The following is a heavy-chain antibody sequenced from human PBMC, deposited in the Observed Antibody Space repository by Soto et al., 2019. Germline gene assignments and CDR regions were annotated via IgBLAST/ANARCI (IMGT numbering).Heavy chain of an antibody. Sequence: QVQLVQSGGEVKKPGASVKVSCKASGYTFTNFGISWVRQAPGQGLEWMGWISAYNGNTNSAQKFQGRLTMTTDTSTSTDHMELRSLTSDDTAVYYCARGPQSSGWRGKWFDPWGQGTLVTVSS. V-gene: IGHV1-18*01. D-gene: IGHD6-19*01. CDR1: GYTFTNFG. CDR3: ARGPQSSGWRGKWFDP. J-gene: IGHJ5*02. CDR2: ISAYNGNT.